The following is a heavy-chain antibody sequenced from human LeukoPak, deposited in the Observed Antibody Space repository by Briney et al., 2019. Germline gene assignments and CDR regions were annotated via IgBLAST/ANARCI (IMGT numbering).Heavy chain of an antibody. CDR3: ARGGLGYCSGGSCYSFSSRENWFDP. CDR2: IIPIFGTA. Sequence: GASVKVSCKASGGTFSSYAISWVRQAPGQGLEWMGGIIPIFGTANYAQKFQGRVTITADESTSTAYMELSSLRSEDTAVYYCARGGLGYCSGGSCYSFSSRENWFDPWGQGTLVTVSS. CDR1: GGTFSSYA. J-gene: IGHJ5*02. D-gene: IGHD2-15*01. V-gene: IGHV1-69*13.